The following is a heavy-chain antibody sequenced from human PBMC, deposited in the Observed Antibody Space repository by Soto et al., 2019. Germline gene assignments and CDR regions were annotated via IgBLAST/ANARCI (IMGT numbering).Heavy chain of an antibody. V-gene: IGHV1-69*13. CDR3: ASCSTSCLYYYYGMDV. CDR1: GGTFSSYA. J-gene: IGHJ6*02. D-gene: IGHD2-2*01. Sequence: GASVKVSCKASGGTFSSYAISWVRQAPGQGLEWMGGIIPIFGTANYAQKFQGRVTITADESTSTAYMELSSLRSEDTAVYYCASCSTSCLYYYYGMDVWGQGTTVTVSS. CDR2: IIPIFGTA.